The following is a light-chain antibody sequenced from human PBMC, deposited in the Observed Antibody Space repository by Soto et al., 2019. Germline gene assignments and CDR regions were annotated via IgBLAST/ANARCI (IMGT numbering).Light chain of an antibody. Sequence: EIVLTQSPATLSLSPVEIATLSFRASQSISNSLTWYQQIPGQTPRLLIYDASNRASGIPARFSGSGSGADFTLATSSLEPEDFAVYYCQQRSNWPPLTFGQGTR. V-gene: IGKV3-11*01. J-gene: IGKJ5*01. CDR1: QSISNS. CDR3: QQRSNWPPLT. CDR2: DAS.